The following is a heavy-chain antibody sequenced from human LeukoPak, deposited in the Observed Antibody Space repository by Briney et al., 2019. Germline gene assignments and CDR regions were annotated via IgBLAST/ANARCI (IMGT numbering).Heavy chain of an antibody. V-gene: IGHV4-31*03. D-gene: IGHD5-24*01. CDR1: GGSISNGGYY. J-gene: IGHJ4*02. Sequence: SQTLSPTCTVSGGSISNGGYYWSWIRQHPGKGLEWIGYIYYSGSTYYNPSLKSRVTISVDTSKNQFSLKLSSVTAADTAVYYCARELRRDGYADYWGQGTLVTVSS. CDR2: IYYSGST. CDR3: ARELRRDGYADY.